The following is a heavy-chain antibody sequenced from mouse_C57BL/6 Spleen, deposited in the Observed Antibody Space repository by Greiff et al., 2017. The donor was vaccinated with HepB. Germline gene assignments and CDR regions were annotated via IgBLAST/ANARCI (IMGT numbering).Heavy chain of an antibody. Sequence: DVKLQESGPGLVKPSQSLSLTCSVTGYSITSGYYWNWIRQFPGNKLEWMGYISYDGSNNYNPSLKNRISITRDTSKNQFFLKLNSVTTEDTATYYCARDWRVDYGYDGGVDYWGQGTTLTVSS. CDR3: ARDWRVDYGYDGGVDY. D-gene: IGHD2-2*01. J-gene: IGHJ2*01. CDR1: GYSITSGYY. CDR2: ISYDGSN. V-gene: IGHV3-6*01.